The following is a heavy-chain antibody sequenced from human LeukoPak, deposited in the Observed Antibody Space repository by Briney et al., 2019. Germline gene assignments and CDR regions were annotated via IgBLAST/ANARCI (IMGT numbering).Heavy chain of an antibody. Sequence: PGGSLRLSCAASGFTFDDYAMHWVRHAPGKGLEWVSLISGDGGSIYYADSVKGRFTISRDNTKNSLYLQMNSLRTEDTALYYCAKARYCSGGSCDTIDYWGQGTLVTVSS. V-gene: IGHV3-43*02. CDR1: GFTFDDYA. CDR3: AKARYCSGGSCDTIDY. CDR2: ISGDGGSI. J-gene: IGHJ4*02. D-gene: IGHD2-15*01.